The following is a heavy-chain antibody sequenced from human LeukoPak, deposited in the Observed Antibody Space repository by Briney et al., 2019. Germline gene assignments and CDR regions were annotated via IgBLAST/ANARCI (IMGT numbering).Heavy chain of an antibody. CDR1: GYTFTSYD. V-gene: IGHV1-8*01. Sequence: ASVKVSCKASGYTFTSYDINWVRQAAGQGREWMGWMNPNSGNTGYAQKFQGRLTMTRNTSITTAYMELTSLRSEDTAVYYPARGPTRPRIVAARPLVISMDVWGKGTTVTVSS. J-gene: IGHJ6*04. CDR3: ARGPTRPRIVAARPLVISMDV. D-gene: IGHD6-6*01. CDR2: MNPNSGNT.